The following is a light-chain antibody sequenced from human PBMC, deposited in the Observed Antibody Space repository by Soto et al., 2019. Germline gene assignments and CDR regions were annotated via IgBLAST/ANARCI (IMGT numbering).Light chain of an antibody. CDR1: QSISSW. J-gene: IGKJ4*01. CDR2: KAS. V-gene: IGKV1-5*03. CDR3: QQYNSYPT. Sequence: DIQMTQSPSTLSASVGDRVTITCRASQSISSWLAWYQQKPGKAPNLLIYKASSLESGVPSRFSGSGSGTEFTLTISSLQPDDFATYYCQQYNSYPTFGGGTKVGIK.